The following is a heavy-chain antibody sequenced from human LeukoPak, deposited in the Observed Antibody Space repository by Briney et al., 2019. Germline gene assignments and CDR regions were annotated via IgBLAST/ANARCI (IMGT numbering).Heavy chain of an antibody. CDR2: INPSGGST. D-gene: IGHD6-13*01. Sequence: ASVKVSCKASGYIFTSYYMHWVRQAPGQGLEWMGIINPSGGSTSYAQKFQGRVTMTRDMSTSTVYMELSSLRSEDTAVYYCARSEAAAGTNDYWGQGTLVTVSS. CDR1: GYIFTSYY. CDR3: ARSEAAAGTNDY. V-gene: IGHV1-46*01. J-gene: IGHJ4*02.